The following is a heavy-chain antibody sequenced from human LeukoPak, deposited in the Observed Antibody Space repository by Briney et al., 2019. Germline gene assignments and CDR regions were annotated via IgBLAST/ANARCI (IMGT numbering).Heavy chain of an antibody. CDR1: GGSISSSSYY. D-gene: IGHD2-2*01. Sequence: SETLSLTCTVSGGSISSSSYYWGWIRQPPGKELERIGIIYYSGSTYYNPSLKSRLTISVDTSKNQFSLKLSSVTATDTAVYYCARRGYCSSTSCYEYWFDPWGQGTLVTVSS. CDR3: ARRGYCSSTSCYEYWFDP. V-gene: IGHV4-39*01. J-gene: IGHJ5*02. CDR2: IYYSGST.